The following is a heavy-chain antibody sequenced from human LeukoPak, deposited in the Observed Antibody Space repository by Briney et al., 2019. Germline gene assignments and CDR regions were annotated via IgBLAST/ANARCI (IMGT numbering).Heavy chain of an antibody. J-gene: IGHJ4*02. D-gene: IGHD1-26*01. Sequence: SETLSLTCTVSGYSISSGYYWGWIRQPPGQGLEWIGSIYHRGSTYYNPSLKSRVTISVDTSKNQFSLKLSSVTAADTAVYYCARSRYSGTYYDYWGQGTLVTVSS. CDR1: GYSISSGYY. CDR2: IYHRGST. CDR3: ARSRYSGTYYDY. V-gene: IGHV4-38-2*02.